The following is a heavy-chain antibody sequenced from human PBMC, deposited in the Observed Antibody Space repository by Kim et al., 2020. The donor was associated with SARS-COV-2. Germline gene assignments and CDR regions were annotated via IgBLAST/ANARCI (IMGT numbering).Heavy chain of an antibody. J-gene: IGHJ6*02. CDR1: GFSFSSYA. D-gene: IGHD2-15*01. CDR3: GKNSGSSIYSGLVV. Sequence: GGSLRLSCAASGFSFSSYAMSWVRQAPGKGLEWVSSLSTNGDNTYYADSVKGRFTISRDNSRNTRNLQMNSLRAEDTAVYYCGKNSGSSIYSGLVVWGQG. CDR2: LSTNGDNT. V-gene: IGHV3-23*01.